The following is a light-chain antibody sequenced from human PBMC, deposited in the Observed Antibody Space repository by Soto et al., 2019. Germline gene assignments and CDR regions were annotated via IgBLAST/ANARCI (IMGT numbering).Light chain of an antibody. CDR2: EGS. Sequence: SVLTQPASLSGSPGQSLTISCTGTSIDIGPYNYVSWYQQHPGKAPKLIIYEGSYRPAGISNRFSGSKSGNSASLTISGLQAEDEADYYCSTYTSSTNYVCGPGTKVTVL. CDR1: SIDIGPYNY. J-gene: IGLJ1*01. CDR3: STYTSSTNYV. V-gene: IGLV2-14*01.